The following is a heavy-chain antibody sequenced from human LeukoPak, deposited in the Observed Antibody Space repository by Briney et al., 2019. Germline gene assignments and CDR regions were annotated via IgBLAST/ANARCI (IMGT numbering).Heavy chain of an antibody. CDR2: INPNSGGT. J-gene: IGHJ4*02. D-gene: IGHD1-26*01. Sequence: ASAKVSCKASGYTFTGYYMHWVRQAPGQGLEWMGRINPNSGGTNYAQKFQGRVTMTRDTSISTAYMELSRLRSDDTAVYYCASRGGSPPRDFDYWGQGTLVTVSS. CDR3: ASRGGSPPRDFDY. CDR1: GYTFTGYY. V-gene: IGHV1-2*06.